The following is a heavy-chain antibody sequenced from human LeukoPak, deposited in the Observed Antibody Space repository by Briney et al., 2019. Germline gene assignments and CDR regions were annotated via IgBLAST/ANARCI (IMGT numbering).Heavy chain of an antibody. V-gene: IGHV4-59*01. CDR2: TSYSGNT. Sequence: RPSETLSLTCGVSGDSIDTSFWWNWVRQPPGKGLEWIGYTSYSGNTNYNPSLKSRVTMSVDTSRKQFSLTLTSVTSADTAVYYCTRAPRKAWFDPWGQGTLVTVSS. J-gene: IGHJ5*02. CDR3: TRAPRKAWFDP. CDR1: GDSIDTSFW. D-gene: IGHD1-14*01.